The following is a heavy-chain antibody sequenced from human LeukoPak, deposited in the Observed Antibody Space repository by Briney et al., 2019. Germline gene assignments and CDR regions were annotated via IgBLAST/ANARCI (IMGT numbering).Heavy chain of an antibody. CDR3: AKDPGGWLALFQH. D-gene: IGHD6-19*01. CDR2: ISGSGGST. J-gene: IGHJ1*01. CDR1: GFTFSSYA. Sequence: GGSLRLSRAASGFTFSSYAMSWVRQAPGKGLEWVSAISGSGGSTYYADSVKGRFTISRDNSKNTLYLQMNSLRAEDTAVYYCAKDPGGWLALFQHWGQGTLVTVSS. V-gene: IGHV3-23*01.